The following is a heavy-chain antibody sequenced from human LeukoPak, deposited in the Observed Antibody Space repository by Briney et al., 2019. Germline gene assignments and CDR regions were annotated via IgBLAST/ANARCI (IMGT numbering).Heavy chain of an antibody. D-gene: IGHD5-18*01. CDR3: ARRDTTLVTSFDF. Sequence: SETLSLTCAVYGGSFTDYYWTWIRQPPGEGLEWMGEINHSGSTNYNPSLESRVTVSVDPSKNQFSLILSSVTAADTAVYYCARRDTTLVTSFDFWGQGNLVTVSS. CDR1: GGSFTDYY. CDR2: INHSGST. J-gene: IGHJ4*02. V-gene: IGHV4-34*01.